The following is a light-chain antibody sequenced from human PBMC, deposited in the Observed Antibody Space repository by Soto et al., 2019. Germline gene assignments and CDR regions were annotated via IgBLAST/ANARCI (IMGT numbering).Light chain of an antibody. Sequence: EIAMTQSPANLSVSLGERATLSCRASQSVSSNLAWYQQKPCQGPRLLIYGASTRATSIPARFSGSESETELPLIINSLQSEDLGVDCILQYDRWPPCTFGQGTKLEIK. J-gene: IGKJ2*02. CDR2: GAS. V-gene: IGKV3-15*01. CDR1: QSVSSN. CDR3: LQYDRWPPCT.